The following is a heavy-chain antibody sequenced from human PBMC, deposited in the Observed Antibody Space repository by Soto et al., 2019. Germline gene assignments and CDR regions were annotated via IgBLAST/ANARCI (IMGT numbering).Heavy chain of an antibody. D-gene: IGHD6-6*01. V-gene: IGHV1-46*01. Sequence: GASVKVSCKASGYTFTSYYMHSVRQAPGQGLEWMGIINPSGGSTSYAQKFQGRVTMTRDTSTSTVYMELSSLRSEDTAVYYCASVRAARHSTFDYWGQGTLVTVSS. CDR3: ASVRAARHSTFDY. J-gene: IGHJ4*02. CDR1: GYTFTSYY. CDR2: INPSGGST.